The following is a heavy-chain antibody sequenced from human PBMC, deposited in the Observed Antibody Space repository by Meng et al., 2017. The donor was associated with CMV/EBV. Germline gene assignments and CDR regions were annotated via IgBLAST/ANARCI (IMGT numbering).Heavy chain of an antibody. CDR1: GFTFSSYS. J-gene: IGHJ6*02. Sequence: GESLKISCAASGFTFSSYSMNWVRQAPGKGLEWVSSISSSSSYIYYADSVKGRFTISRDNAKNSLYLQMNSLRAEDTAVYYCARYPFGSYVYDSSGYGMDVWGQGTTVTVSS. CDR2: ISSSSSYI. D-gene: IGHD3-22*01. CDR3: ARYPFGSYVYDSSGYGMDV. V-gene: IGHV3-21*01.